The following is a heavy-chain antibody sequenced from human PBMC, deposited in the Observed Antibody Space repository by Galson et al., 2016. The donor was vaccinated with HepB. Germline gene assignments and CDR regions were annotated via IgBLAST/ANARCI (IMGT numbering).Heavy chain of an antibody. CDR3: ARDGCSAGDCPRVWTRGDAFDI. J-gene: IGHJ3*02. CDR1: GGTFGISA. D-gene: IGHD2-21*02. Sequence: SVKVSCKASGGTFGISAISWVRQAPGQGLEWMGGISPMFHSTNYAQKFQGRVTITTDESTTTAYMELSSLTSVDTAVYYCARDGCSAGDCPRVWTRGDAFDIWGQGTMVTVSS. V-gene: IGHV1-69*05. CDR2: ISPMFHST.